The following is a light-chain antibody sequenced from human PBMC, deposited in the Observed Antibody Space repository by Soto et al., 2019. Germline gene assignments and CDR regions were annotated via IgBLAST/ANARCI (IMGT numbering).Light chain of an antibody. Sequence: EIVLTQSPATLSLSPGERATLSCRASQTVSSSLAWYQHKPGQAPRLLIYEASIRATGIPARFSGSGSGADFTLTISRLEPEDFAMYYCQQYGSSVWTFGQGTKVDIK. CDR2: EAS. V-gene: IGKV3-11*01. CDR3: QQYGSSVWT. CDR1: QTVSSS. J-gene: IGKJ1*01.